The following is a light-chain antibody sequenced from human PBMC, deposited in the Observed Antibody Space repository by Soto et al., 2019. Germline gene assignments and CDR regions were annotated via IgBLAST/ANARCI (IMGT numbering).Light chain of an antibody. Sequence: DIQMTQFPSTLSASVGDRVTITCRASQSISSWLAWYQQKPGKAPKLLIYKASSLQSGVPSRFSGSGSGTEFTLTISSLQSDDFATYYCQQYNSYPWTFGQGTKVEIK. V-gene: IGKV1-5*03. CDR3: QQYNSYPWT. CDR2: KAS. J-gene: IGKJ1*01. CDR1: QSISSW.